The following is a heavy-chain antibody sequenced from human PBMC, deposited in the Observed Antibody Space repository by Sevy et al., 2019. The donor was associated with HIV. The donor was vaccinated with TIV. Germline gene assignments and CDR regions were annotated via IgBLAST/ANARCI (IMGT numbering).Heavy chain of an antibody. V-gene: IGHV3-15*01. J-gene: IGHJ6*02. CDR1: GFTFSNAW. Sequence: GGSLRLSCAASGFTFSNAWMSWVRQAPGNGLEWVGRIKSKTDGGTTDYAAPVKGRFTISRDDSKNTLYLQMNSLKTEDTAVYYCTTAPKRPYGMDVSGQGTTVTVSS. CDR3: TTAPKRPYGMDV. CDR2: IKSKTDGGTT.